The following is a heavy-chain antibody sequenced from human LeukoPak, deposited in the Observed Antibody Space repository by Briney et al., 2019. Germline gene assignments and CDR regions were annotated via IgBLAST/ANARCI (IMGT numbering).Heavy chain of an antibody. J-gene: IGHJ4*02. CDR1: GFTFSSYS. V-gene: IGHV3-48*01. CDR2: ISRTTSPI. Sequence: PGGSLRLSCAASGFTFSSYSMNWVRQAPGKGPEWLSYISRTTSPIYYADSVKGRFTISRDNSKNTLYLQMNSLRAEDTAVYYCAKDSSGWHRACFDYWGQGTLVTVSS. D-gene: IGHD6-19*01. CDR3: AKDSSGWHRACFDY.